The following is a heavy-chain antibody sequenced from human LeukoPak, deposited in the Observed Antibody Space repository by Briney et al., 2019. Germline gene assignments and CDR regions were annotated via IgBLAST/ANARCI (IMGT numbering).Heavy chain of an antibody. CDR3: ARVRGRVFDY. CDR1: GGSISSSSYY. D-gene: IGHD3-10*01. V-gene: IGHV4-39*07. Sequence: SETLSLTCTVSGGSISSSSYYWGWIRQPPGKGLEWIGSIYYSGSTYYNPSLKSRVTISVDTSKNQFSLKLSSVTAADTAVYYCARVRGRVFDYWGQGTLVTVSS. CDR2: IYYSGST. J-gene: IGHJ4*02.